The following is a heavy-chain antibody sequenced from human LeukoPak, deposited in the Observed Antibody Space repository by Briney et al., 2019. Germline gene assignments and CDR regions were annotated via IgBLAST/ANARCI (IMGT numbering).Heavy chain of an antibody. CDR2: IKEDGSEE. CDR3: ARRYSNNWYYFDH. D-gene: IGHD6-13*01. Sequence: GGSLRLSCAASGFTFSVYWMTWVRQAPGKGLEWVANIKEDGSEEYYVDSVKGRFSIFRDNGRNALYLQTNSLRVEDTALYYCARRYSNNWYYFDHWGQGTLVTVSS. J-gene: IGHJ4*02. CDR1: GFTFSVYW. V-gene: IGHV3-7*01.